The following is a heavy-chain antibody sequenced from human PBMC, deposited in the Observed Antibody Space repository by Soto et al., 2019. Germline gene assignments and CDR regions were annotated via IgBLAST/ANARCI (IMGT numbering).Heavy chain of an antibody. D-gene: IGHD3-10*01. CDR2: INHSGST. CDR1: GGSISGYY. V-gene: IGHV4-34*01. J-gene: IGHJ5*02. CDR3: ARGLMVRRVVKFDP. Sequence: QVQLQQWGAGLLKPAETLSLTCAVYGGSISGYYWSWIRQPPVKGLEWIGEINHSGSTNYNPSLKSRVTICVDTSKNQFSLKLSSVTAADTAVYYCARGLMVRRVVKFDPWGQGTLVTVSS.